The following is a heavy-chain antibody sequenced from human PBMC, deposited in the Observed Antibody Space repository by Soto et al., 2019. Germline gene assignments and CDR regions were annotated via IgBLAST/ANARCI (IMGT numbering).Heavy chain of an antibody. CDR3: TTDTTQCGIAGTTAFDI. J-gene: IGHJ3*02. Sequence: GGSLRLSCAASGFTFSNAWMSWVRQAPGKGLEWVGRIKSKTDGGTTDYAAPVKGRFTISRDDSKNTLYLQMNSLKTEDTAVYYCTTDTTQCGIAGTTAFDIWGQGTMVTVSS. D-gene: IGHD1-1*01. CDR2: IKSKTDGGTT. V-gene: IGHV3-15*01. CDR1: GFTFSNAW.